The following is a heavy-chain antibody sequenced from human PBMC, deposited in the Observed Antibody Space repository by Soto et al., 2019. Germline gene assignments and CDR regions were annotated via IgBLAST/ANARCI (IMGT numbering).Heavy chain of an antibody. CDR2: ISAYNGNT. Sequence: ASVKVSCKASGYTFTSYGISWVRQAPGQGLEWMGWISAYNGNTNYAQKLQGRVTMTTDTSTSTAYMELRSLRSDDTAVYYCAAGWGSYRTNPFAFDIWGQGTMVTVSS. CDR1: GYTFTSYG. J-gene: IGHJ3*02. CDR3: AAGWGSYRTNPFAFDI. D-gene: IGHD3-16*02. V-gene: IGHV1-18*01.